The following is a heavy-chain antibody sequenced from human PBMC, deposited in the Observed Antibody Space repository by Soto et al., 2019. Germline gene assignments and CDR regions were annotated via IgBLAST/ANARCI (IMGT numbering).Heavy chain of an antibody. CDR2: TYYRSKWYN. D-gene: IGHD4-17*01. J-gene: IGHJ4*02. CDR3: ARGREADDYGDFGPHTFDY. V-gene: IGHV6-1*01. Sequence: SQTLSLTCAISGDSVSSNSAAWNWIRQSPSRGLEWLGRTYYRSKWYNDYAVSVKSRITINPDTSKNQFSLQLNSVTPADTAVYYCARGREADDYGDFGPHTFDYWGQGTLVTVSS. CDR1: GDSVSSNSAA.